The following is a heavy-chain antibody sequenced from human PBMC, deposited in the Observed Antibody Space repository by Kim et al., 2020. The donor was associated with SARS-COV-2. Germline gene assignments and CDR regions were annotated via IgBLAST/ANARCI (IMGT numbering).Heavy chain of an antibody. V-gene: IGHV3-30*04. Sequence: GGSLRLSCAASGFTFSSYAMHWVRQAPGKGLEWVSVISYDGSNKYYVDSVKGRFTISRDNSKNTLYLQMNSLRAEDTAVYYCARSYRITGTTTPTGYWGQGTLVTVSS. CDR2: ISYDGSNK. CDR3: ARSYRITGTTTPTGY. J-gene: IGHJ4*02. CDR1: GFTFSSYA. D-gene: IGHD1-7*01.